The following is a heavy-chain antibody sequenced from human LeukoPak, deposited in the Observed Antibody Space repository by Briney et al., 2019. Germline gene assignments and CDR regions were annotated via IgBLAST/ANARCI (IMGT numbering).Heavy chain of an antibody. CDR1: GFTFSSHL. CDR2: ISSDGTYT. D-gene: IGHD6-6*01. V-gene: IGHV3-74*01. J-gene: IGHJ4*02. Sequence: PGGSLRLSCAASGFTFSSHLMHWVRQAPGKGLVWVPRISSDGTYTNYADSVRGRFTISRDNAKNTLYLQMNSLRAEDTAVYYCARGPNSNWSGLDFWGQGTLLTVSS. CDR3: ARGPNSNWSGLDF.